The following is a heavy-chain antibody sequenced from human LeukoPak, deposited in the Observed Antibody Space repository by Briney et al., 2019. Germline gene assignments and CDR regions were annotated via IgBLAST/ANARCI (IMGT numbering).Heavy chain of an antibody. J-gene: IGHJ5*01. Sequence: GGSLRLSCAASGFTFSTYNMLWARQTPGKGLEWLFYINSGGSAVHYADSVKDRFTSSRDNAKNLLYLQMNSLRVEDTGIYYCARVGSRGDWFDYWGQGTRVTVSS. D-gene: IGHD1-26*01. CDR3: ARVGSRGDWFDY. V-gene: IGHV3-48*01. CDR2: INSGGSAV. CDR1: GFTFSTYN.